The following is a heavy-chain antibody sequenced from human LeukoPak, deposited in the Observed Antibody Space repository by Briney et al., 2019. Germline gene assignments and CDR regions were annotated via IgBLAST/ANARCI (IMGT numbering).Heavy chain of an antibody. CDR3: ARRLGRSFDY. D-gene: IGHD2-21*01. CDR2: INVGNGNT. CDR1: GYTFINHA. Sequence: ASVKVSCKASGYTFINHAIHWVRQAPGQRLEWMGWINVGNGNTKYSQNFQGRITISRDTSATTGYMDLSSLRSEDTAVHYCARRLGRSFDYWGQGTLVTVSS. J-gene: IGHJ4*02. V-gene: IGHV1-3*01.